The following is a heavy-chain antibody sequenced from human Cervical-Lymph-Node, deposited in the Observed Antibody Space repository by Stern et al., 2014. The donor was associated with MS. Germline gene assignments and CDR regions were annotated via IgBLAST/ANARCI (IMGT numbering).Heavy chain of an antibody. Sequence: QLQLQESGPGLVKPSQTLSLTCTVSGGSISSGGYFWSWIRQHPGKGLVWVGFIYHSGSTYYHPSLKSRVLISVGTTKNQFPLNLSSVTAADTAVYYCARKGAIVPAAIENWFDSWGQGTLVTVSS. D-gene: IGHD2-2*01. V-gene: IGHV4-31*03. CDR1: GGSISSGGYF. CDR2: IYHSGST. CDR3: ARKGAIVPAAIENWFDS. J-gene: IGHJ5*01.